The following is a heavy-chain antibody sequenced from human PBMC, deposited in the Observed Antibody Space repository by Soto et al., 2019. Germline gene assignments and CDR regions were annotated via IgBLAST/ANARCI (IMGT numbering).Heavy chain of an antibody. CDR1: GFTFSSYG. J-gene: IGHJ4*02. Sequence: PGGSLRLSCAASGFTFSSYGMHWVRQAPGKGLEWVAVIWYDGSNKYYAESVKGRFTISRDNSKNTLYLQMKSLRAEDTAVYYCARDSHVGSGWQLKADYWGQGTLVTVSS. CDR2: IWYDGSNK. V-gene: IGHV3-33*01. D-gene: IGHD6-19*01. CDR3: ARDSHVGSGWQLKADY.